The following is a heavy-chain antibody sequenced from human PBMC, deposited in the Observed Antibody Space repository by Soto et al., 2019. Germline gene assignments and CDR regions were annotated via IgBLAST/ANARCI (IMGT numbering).Heavy chain of an antibody. CDR3: VCGGNFCVY. D-gene: IGHD3-16*01. Sequence: EVQLVESGGGLVQPGGSLRLSCAASGFTFSTYWMTWVRRPPGKGLEWVANLDQDGSERYYVDSVRGRFTISRDNAKNSLYLQMNSLRAEDTAVYYCVCGGNFCVYWGQGNLVTVS. CDR2: LDQDGSER. V-gene: IGHV3-7*01. J-gene: IGHJ4*02. CDR1: GFTFSTYW.